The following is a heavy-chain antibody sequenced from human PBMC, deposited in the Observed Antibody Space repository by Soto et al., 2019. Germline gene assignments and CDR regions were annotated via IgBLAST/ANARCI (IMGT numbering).Heavy chain of an antibody. CDR1: GGSISSYY. CDR3: ARTRTESSKIYYGSGSYYMPYYYGMDV. J-gene: IGHJ6*02. CDR2: IYYSGST. V-gene: IGHV4-59*01. D-gene: IGHD3-10*01. Sequence: SETLSLTCTVSGGSISSYYWSWIRQPPGKGLEWIGYIYYSGSTNYNPSLKSRVTISVDTSKNQFSLKLSSVTAADTAVYYCARTRTESSKIYYGSGSYYMPYYYGMDVWGQGTTVTVSS.